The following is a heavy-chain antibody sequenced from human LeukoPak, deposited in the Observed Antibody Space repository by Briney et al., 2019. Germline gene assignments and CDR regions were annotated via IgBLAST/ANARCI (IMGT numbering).Heavy chain of an antibody. CDR2: IYHSGST. CDR3: ARDSGTTGEVKFDP. CDR1: GGSISSSNW. D-gene: IGHD3-10*01. J-gene: IGHJ5*02. V-gene: IGHV4-4*02. Sequence: SETLSLTCAVSGGSISSSNWWSWVRQPPGKGLEWIGEIYHSGSTNYNPSLKSRVTISVDKSKNQFSLKLSSVTAADTAVYYCARDSGTTGEVKFDPWGQGTLVTVSS.